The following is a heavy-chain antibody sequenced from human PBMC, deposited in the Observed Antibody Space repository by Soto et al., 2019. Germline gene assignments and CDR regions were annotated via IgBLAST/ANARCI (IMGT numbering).Heavy chain of an antibody. CDR1: GGSFSGYY. D-gene: IGHD3-16*01. J-gene: IGHJ4*02. Sequence: QVQLQQRGAGLLKPSENLSVTCAVYGGSFSGYYWSWIRQPPGKGLEWIGEIGHGGGTIYNPSLETRVTISEDSSNNQFSLKVNSVTAADTAVYYCARHGGYYFDYWGQGAPVTVSS. CDR3: ARHGGYYFDY. CDR2: IGHGGGT. V-gene: IGHV4-34*01.